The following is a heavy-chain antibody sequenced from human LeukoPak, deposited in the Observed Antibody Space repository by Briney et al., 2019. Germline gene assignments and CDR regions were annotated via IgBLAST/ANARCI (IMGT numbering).Heavy chain of an antibody. V-gene: IGHV1-24*01. Sequence: ASVKVSCKVSGYTLTDLSMHWVRQAPGKGLEWMGGFDPEDGETIYAQKFQGRVTMTEDTSTDTAYMELSSLRSEDTAVYYCATDSHGDLALFLFVYWGQGTLVTVSS. CDR2: FDPEDGET. J-gene: IGHJ4*02. CDR1: GYTLTDLS. D-gene: IGHD4-17*01. CDR3: ATDSHGDLALFLFVY.